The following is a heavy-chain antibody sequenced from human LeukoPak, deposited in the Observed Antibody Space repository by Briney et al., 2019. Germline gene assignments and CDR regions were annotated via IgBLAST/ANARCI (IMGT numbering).Heavy chain of an antibody. CDR1: GFTFSSYG. D-gene: IGHD3-10*01. J-gene: IGHJ3*02. CDR3: AKDREMRAFDI. V-gene: IGHV3-30*18. CDR2: ISYDGSNK. Sequence: GRSLRLSCAASGFTFSSYGMHWVRQAAGKGLEWVAVISYDGSNKYYADSVKGRCTISRDNSKNTLYLQMNSLRAEDTAVYYCAKDREMRAFDIWGQGTMVIVSS.